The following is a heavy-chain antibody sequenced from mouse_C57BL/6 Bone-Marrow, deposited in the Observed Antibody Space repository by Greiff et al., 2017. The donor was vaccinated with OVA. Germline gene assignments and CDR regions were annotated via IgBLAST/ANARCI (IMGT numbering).Heavy chain of an antibody. V-gene: IGHV1-82*01. J-gene: IGHJ2*01. CDR3: AREGYSNYFDY. CDR1: GYAFSSSW. D-gene: IGHD2-2*01. CDR2: IYPGDGDT. Sequence: QVQLQQSGPELVKPGASVKISCKASGYAFSSSWMNWVKQRPGKGLEWIGRIYPGDGDTNYNGKFKGKATLTADKSSSTAYMQLSILTSEDSAVYFCAREGYSNYFDYWGQGTTLTVSS.